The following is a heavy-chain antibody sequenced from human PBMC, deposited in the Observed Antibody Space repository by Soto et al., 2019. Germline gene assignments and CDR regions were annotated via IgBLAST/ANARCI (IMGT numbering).Heavy chain of an antibody. CDR3: AKEGALSMGYFVL. CDR2: IAWDGGSR. V-gene: IGHV3-9*01. CDR1: GFTFHNFA. J-gene: IGHJ4*02. D-gene: IGHD6-6*01. Sequence: EVQVAESGGGLVQPGRSLRLSCAASGFTFHNFAMHWVRQPPGKGLEWVSGIAWDGGSRGYAGSVKGRFTISRDNARNSLYLQMRSLRPEDTALYYCAKEGALSMGYFVLWGQGTLVIVSS.